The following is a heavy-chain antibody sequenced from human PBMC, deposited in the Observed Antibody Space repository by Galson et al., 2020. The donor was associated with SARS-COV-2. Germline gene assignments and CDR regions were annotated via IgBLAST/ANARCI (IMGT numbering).Heavy chain of an antibody. Sequence: ETSETLSLTCAVSGGSISSGGYSWSWIRQPPGKGLEWIGYIYHSGSTYYNPSLKSRVTISVDRSKNQFSLKLSSVTAADTAVYYCARGGQGKGRDFFDYWGQGTLVTVSS. J-gene: IGHJ4*02. CDR1: GGSISSGGYS. D-gene: IGHD3-3*01. CDR2: IYHSGST. CDR3: ARGGQGKGRDFFDY. V-gene: IGHV4-30-2*01.